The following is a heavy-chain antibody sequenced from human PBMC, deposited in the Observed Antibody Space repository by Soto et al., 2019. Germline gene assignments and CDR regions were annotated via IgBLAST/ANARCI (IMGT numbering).Heavy chain of an antibody. V-gene: IGHV5-51*01. CDR3: ARHAELDVSYYYYGMDV. Sequence: GESLKISCKGSGYSFTSYWIGWVRQMPGKGLEWMGIIYPGDSDTRYSPSFQGQVTISADKSISTAYLQWSSLKASDTAMYYCARHAELDVSYYYYGMDVWGQGTTVTVSS. D-gene: IGHD1-1*01. J-gene: IGHJ6*02. CDR1: GYSFTSYW. CDR2: IYPGDSDT.